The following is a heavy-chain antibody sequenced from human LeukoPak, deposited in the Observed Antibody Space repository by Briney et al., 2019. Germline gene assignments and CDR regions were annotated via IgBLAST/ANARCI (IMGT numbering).Heavy chain of an antibody. CDR1: GYTFTSYD. CDR2: MNPNSGNT. CDR3: AIRYGSGEKYYYYYSMDV. D-gene: IGHD3-10*01. J-gene: IGHJ6*03. V-gene: IGHV1-8*01. Sequence: GASVKVSCKASGYTFTSYDINWVRQATGQGLEWMGWMNPNSGNTGYAQKFQGRVTMTRNTSISTAYMELSSLRSEDTAVYYCAIRYGSGEKYYYYYSMDVWGKGTTVTVSS.